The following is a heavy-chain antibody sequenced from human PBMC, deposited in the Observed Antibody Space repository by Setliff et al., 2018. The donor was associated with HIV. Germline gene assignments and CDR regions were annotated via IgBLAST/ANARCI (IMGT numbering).Heavy chain of an antibody. V-gene: IGHV1-18*01. D-gene: IGHD2-2*01. CDR1: GYTFTSYG. CDR3: ARGPPIVVVPAALLTFDY. Sequence: AASVKVSCKASGYTFTSYGISWVRQAPGQGLEWMGWISAYNGNTNYAQKLQSRVTMTTDTSTSTAYMELRSLRSDDTAVYYCARGPPIVVVPAALLTFDYWGQGTLVTVSS. J-gene: IGHJ4*02. CDR2: ISAYNGNT.